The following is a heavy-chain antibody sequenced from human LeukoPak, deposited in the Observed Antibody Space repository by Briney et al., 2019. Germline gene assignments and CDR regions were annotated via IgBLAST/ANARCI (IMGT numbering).Heavy chain of an antibody. CDR2: IYTSGST. CDR3: AREDSSGYYYGRLDY. CDR1: GGSISSGSYY. Sequence: SETLSLTCTVSGGSISSGSYYWRWIRQPARKGLEWIRRIYTSGSTNYNPSLKSRVTISVDTSKNQFSLKLSSVTAADTAVYYCAREDSSGYYYGRLDYWGQGTLVTVSS. J-gene: IGHJ4*02. D-gene: IGHD3-22*01. V-gene: IGHV4-61*02.